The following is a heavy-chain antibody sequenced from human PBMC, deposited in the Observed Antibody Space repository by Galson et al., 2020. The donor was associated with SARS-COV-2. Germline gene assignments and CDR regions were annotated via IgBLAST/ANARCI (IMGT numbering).Heavy chain of an antibody. CDR3: ARGGAESGASYYYYGMDV. CDR2: IYYSGST. CDR1: GGSISSGYYY. D-gene: IGHD6-13*01. Sequence: ETSETLSLTCIVSGGSISSGYYYWSWIRQPPGKGLEWIGYIYYSGSTYYNPSLKSRITISVDTSKNQFSLKLNSVTAADTAVYYCARGGAESGASYYYYGMDVWGQGTTVTVSS. J-gene: IGHJ6*02. V-gene: IGHV4-30-4*01.